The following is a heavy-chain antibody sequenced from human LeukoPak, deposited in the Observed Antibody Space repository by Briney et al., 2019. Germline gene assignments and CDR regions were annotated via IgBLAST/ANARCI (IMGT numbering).Heavy chain of an antibody. CDR1: GFKFEDYG. CDR3: ARDMELDYNYENSGFYPNDY. Sequence: PGGSLGLSCAASGFKFEDYGMSWVRQVPGKGLEWVAGINWSGDVTGFADSVKGRFIVSRDNAKRPLYLQMNSLRAEDTALYHCARDMELDYNYENSGFYPNDYWGQGTLVTVSS. D-gene: IGHD3-22*01. CDR2: INWSGDVT. J-gene: IGHJ4*02. V-gene: IGHV3-20*01.